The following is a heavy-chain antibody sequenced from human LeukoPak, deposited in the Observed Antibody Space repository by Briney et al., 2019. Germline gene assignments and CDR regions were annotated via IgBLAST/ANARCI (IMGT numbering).Heavy chain of an antibody. D-gene: IGHD3-3*01. CDR1: GESFSGYY. CDR3: ARSLYYDFWSGYSY. J-gene: IGHJ4*02. Sequence: PSETLSLTCAVYGESFSGYYWSWIRQPPGKGLEWIGEINHSGRTNYNPSLKSRVTISVDTSNNQSSLKLSSVTAADTAVYYCARSLYYDFWSGYSYWGQGTLVTVSS. V-gene: IGHV4-34*01. CDR2: INHSGRT.